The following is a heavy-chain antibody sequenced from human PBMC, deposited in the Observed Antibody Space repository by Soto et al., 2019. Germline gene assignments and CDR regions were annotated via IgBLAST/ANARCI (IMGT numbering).Heavy chain of an antibody. D-gene: IGHD3-3*01. Sequence: NPSETLSLTCTVSDGSVSSGSYYWSWIRQPPGKGLEYIGYLYYSGSTNYDPSLKSRVTISVDTPKNQFSLELTSVTAADTAVYYCARGQAFWTGYYRMPYYFDYWGQGTLVTVSS. CDR2: LYYSGST. CDR1: DGSVSSGSYY. V-gene: IGHV4-61*01. CDR3: ARGQAFWTGYYRMPYYFDY. J-gene: IGHJ4*02.